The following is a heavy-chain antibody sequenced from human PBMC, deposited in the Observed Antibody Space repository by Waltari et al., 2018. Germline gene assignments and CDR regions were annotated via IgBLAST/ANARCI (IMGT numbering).Heavy chain of an antibody. CDR3: ATEPAPGAGINY. Sequence: EVQLVESGGGFVQPVVFLRLSCLGSGFTFVVFSMHWIRQAPGKGLEWVAYSSASRAAIYYAESVKGRFTISRDNAKNSLFLQMTNLGVEDTAVYYCATEPAPGAGINYWGQGILVTVSS. D-gene: IGHD6-19*01. CDR1: GFTFVVFS. J-gene: IGHJ4*02. CDR2: SSASRAAI. V-gene: IGHV3-48*01.